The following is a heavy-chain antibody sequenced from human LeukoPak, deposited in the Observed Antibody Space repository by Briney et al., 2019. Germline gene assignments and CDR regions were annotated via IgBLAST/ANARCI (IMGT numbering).Heavy chain of an antibody. CDR1: GFTFDDYA. CDR2: ISWDGGST. D-gene: IGHD3-22*01. CDR3: ARGGPDSSGYYYVPDY. J-gene: IGHJ4*02. Sequence: GESLRLSCAASGFTFDDYAMHWVRQAPGKGLEWVSLISWDGGSTYYADSVKGRFTISRDNSKNSLYLQMNSLRAEDTALYYCARGGPDSSGYYYVPDYWGQGTLVTVSS. V-gene: IGHV3-43D*03.